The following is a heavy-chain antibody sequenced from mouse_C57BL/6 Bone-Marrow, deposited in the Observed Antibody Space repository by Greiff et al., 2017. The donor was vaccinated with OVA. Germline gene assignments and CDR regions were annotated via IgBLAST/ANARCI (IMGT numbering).Heavy chain of an antibody. CDR2: ILPGSGSS. D-gene: IGHD2-5*01. V-gene: IGHV1-9*01. Sequence: QVQLQQSGAELMKPGASVKLSCKATGYTFTGYWIEWVKQRPGHGLAWIGEILPGSGSSNYNEKFKGKATFTADTSSNTAYMQLSSLTTEDSAIYYCAVSLYSNYVPAWFAYWGQGTLVTVSA. J-gene: IGHJ3*01. CDR3: AVSLYSNYVPAWFAY. CDR1: GYTFTGYW.